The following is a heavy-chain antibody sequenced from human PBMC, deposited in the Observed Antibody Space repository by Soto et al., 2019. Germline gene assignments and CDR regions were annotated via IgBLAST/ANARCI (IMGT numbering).Heavy chain of an antibody. V-gene: IGHV1-58*01. Sequence: SVKVSCKASGFTFTSSAVQWVRQARGQRLEWIGWIVVGSGNTNYAQKFQERVTITRDMSTSTAYMELSSLRSEDTAVYYCAAERIAARPFYYYGMDVWGQGTTVTVSS. CDR1: GFTFTSSA. CDR3: AAERIAARPFYYYGMDV. D-gene: IGHD6-6*01. CDR2: IVVGSGNT. J-gene: IGHJ6*02.